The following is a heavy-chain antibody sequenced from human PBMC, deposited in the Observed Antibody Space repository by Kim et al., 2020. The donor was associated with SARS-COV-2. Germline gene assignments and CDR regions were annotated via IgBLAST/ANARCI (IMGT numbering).Heavy chain of an antibody. CDR2: ISSDGGNK. J-gene: IGHJ4*02. Sequence: GGSLRLSCAASGLTFSSYGMHWVRQAPGKGLEWVAVISSDGGNKYYADSVKGRFTISRDNSENTLYLQMNSLRVEDTAVYSCAKFADGDYWGQGTLVTVSS. V-gene: IGHV3-30*18. CDR1: GLTFSSYG. CDR3: AKFADGDY.